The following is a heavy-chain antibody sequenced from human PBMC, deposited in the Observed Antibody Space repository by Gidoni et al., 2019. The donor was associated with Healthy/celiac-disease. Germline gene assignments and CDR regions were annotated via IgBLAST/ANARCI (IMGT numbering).Heavy chain of an antibody. J-gene: IGHJ4*02. CDR1: GFTFSRYG. D-gene: IGHD2-15*01. CDR3: AVRGGPFDY. V-gene: IGHV3-30*03. CDR2: ISYDGSNK. Sequence: QVQLVESGGGVVQPGRSLRLSCAASGFTFSRYGMHWVRQAPGKGLEWVAVISYDGSNKYYADSVKGRFTISRDNSKNTLYLQMNSLRAEDTAVYYCAVRGGPFDYWGQGTLVTVSS.